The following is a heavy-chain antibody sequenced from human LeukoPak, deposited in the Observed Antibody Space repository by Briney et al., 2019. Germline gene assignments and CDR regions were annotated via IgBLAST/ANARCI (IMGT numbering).Heavy chain of an antibody. D-gene: IGHD1-26*01. CDR2: ISGGGGST. J-gene: IGHJ4*02. Sequence: PGGSLRLSCAASRFAFSNYAMNWVRQAPGKGLEWVSTISGGGGSTYYADSVKGRFTISRDNSKNTLYLQVNSLRAEDTAVYYCAKGGKWDVTPFDYWGQGTLVTVSS. CDR3: AKGGKWDVTPFDY. CDR1: RFAFSNYA. V-gene: IGHV3-23*01.